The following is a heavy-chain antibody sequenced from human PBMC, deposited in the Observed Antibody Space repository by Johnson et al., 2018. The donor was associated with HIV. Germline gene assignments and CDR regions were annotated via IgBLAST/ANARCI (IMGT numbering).Heavy chain of an antibody. V-gene: IGHV3-11*04. J-gene: IGHJ3*02. D-gene: IGHD3-10*01. CDR1: GFTFSDYY. CDR2: IGRSGSTF. Sequence: QVQLVESGGGLVKPGGSLRLSCAASGFTFSDYYMSWIRQAPGKGLEWVSYIGRSGSTFYYADSVKGRFTISRDNAKNSLYLQMNSLRAEDSAVYYCARNRAAVLWFREGDTFDIWGQGTMVTVSS. CDR3: ARNRAAVLWFREGDTFDI.